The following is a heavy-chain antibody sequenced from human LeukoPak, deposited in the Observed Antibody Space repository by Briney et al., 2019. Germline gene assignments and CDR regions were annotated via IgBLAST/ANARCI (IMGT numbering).Heavy chain of an antibody. D-gene: IGHD6-13*01. CDR3: TRLGYSSSGNYYYYYMDV. CDR1: GFTFSGSA. CDR2: IRSKANSYAT. J-gene: IGHJ6*03. Sequence: GGSLRLSCAASGFTFSGSAMHWVRQASGKGLEWVGRIRSKANSYATAYAAWVKGRFTISRDDSKNTAYLQMNSLKTEDTAVYYCTRLGYSSSGNYYYYYMDVWGKGTTVTVSS. V-gene: IGHV3-73*01.